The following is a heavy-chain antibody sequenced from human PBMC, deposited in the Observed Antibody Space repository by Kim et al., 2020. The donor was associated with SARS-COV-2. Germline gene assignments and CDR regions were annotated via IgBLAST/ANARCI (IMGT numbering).Heavy chain of an antibody. J-gene: IGHJ4*02. V-gene: IGHV3-30-3*01. CDR1: GFTFSSYA. CDR2: ISYDGSNK. Sequence: GGSLRLSCAASGFTFSSYAMHWVRQAPGKGLEWVAVISYDGSNKYYADSVEGRFTISRDNSKNTLYLQMNSLRAEDTAVYYCARDSYDYVWGSYRFMYWGQGTLVTVSS. D-gene: IGHD3-16*02. CDR3: ARDSYDYVWGSYRFMY.